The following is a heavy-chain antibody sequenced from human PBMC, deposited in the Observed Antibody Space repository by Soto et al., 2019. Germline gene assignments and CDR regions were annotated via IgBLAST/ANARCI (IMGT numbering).Heavy chain of an antibody. J-gene: IGHJ3*02. V-gene: IGHV4-59*01. D-gene: IGHD3-3*01. CDR3: ARLETPYDAFDI. Sequence: SETLSLTCTDSGGSISSYYWSWIRQPPGKGLEWIGYIYYSGSTNYNPSLKSRVTISVDTSKNQFSLKLSSVTAADTAVYYCARLETPYDAFDIWGQGTMVTVSS. CDR2: IYYSGST. CDR1: GGSISSYY.